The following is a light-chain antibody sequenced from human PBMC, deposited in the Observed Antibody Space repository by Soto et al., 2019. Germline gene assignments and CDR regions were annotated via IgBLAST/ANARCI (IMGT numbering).Light chain of an antibody. V-gene: IGLV2-14*03. Sequence: QSALTQPASVSGSPGQSITISCTGTISDVGGYDHVSWYQQHPGKAPKLIIYDVTVRPSGISPRFSGSKSANTASLAVSGLQPEDEADYYCSSYTNKDTLLFGGGTKVTVL. CDR1: ISDVGGYDH. J-gene: IGLJ3*02. CDR2: DVT. CDR3: SSYTNKDTLL.